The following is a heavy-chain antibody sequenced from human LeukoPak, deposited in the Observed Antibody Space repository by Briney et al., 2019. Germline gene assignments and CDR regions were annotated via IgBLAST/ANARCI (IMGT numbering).Heavy chain of an antibody. CDR1: GGSMSNYY. CDR3: ARDYTMTHAFDI. Sequence: SETLSLTCSISGGSMSNYYWSWIRQPPGKALEWIGYIYDTGSTNYNPSPKSRVTISIDTSKNQFSLKQSSVTAADTALYYCARDYTMTHAFDIWGQGTLVTVSS. CDR2: IYDTGST. J-gene: IGHJ3*02. V-gene: IGHV4-59*01. D-gene: IGHD3-22*01.